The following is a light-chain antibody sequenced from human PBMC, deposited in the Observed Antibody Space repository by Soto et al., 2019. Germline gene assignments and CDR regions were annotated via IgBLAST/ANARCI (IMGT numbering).Light chain of an antibody. J-gene: IGLJ2*01. CDR2: YDS. CDR3: QVWDSSSDPSVV. Sequence: SYELTQPPSVSVAPGKTARITCGGNNIGSKSVHWYQQKPGQAPVLVIYYDSDRPSGIPERFSGSNSGNTATLTISWVEAGDEADYYCQVWDSSSDPSVVFGGGTKLTVL. CDR1: NIGSKS. V-gene: IGLV3-21*04.